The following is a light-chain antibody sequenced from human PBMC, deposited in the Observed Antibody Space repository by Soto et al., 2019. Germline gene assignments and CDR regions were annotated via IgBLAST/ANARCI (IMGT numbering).Light chain of an antibody. J-gene: IGLJ1*01. CDR1: DSDVGSYNL. CDR2: KGS. CDR3: CSYAGSSTFYV. V-gene: IGLV2-23*01. Sequence: QSVLTQPASVSWSPGQSITISCTGTDSDVGSYNLVSWYQQHPGKAPKLVIYKGSERPSGDSNRFSGSKSGNSASLTISGFQAEDEADYYCCSYAGSSTFYVFGTGTKVTVL.